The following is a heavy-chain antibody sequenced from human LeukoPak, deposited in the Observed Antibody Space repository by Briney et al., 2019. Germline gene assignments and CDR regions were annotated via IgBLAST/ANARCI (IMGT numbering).Heavy chain of an antibody. Sequence: PGGSLRLSCAASGFTFSSYAMSWVRQAPGKGLEWVSAISGSGGSTYYADSVKGRFTISRDNSENTLYLQMNSLRAEDTAVYYCAKVRRYDFWSGYSHFDYWGQGTLVTVSS. CDR2: ISGSGGST. CDR1: GFTFSSYA. D-gene: IGHD3-3*01. J-gene: IGHJ4*02. V-gene: IGHV3-23*01. CDR3: AKVRRYDFWSGYSHFDY.